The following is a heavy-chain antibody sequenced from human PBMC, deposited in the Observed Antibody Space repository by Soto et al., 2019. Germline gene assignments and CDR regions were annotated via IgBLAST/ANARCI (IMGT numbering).Heavy chain of an antibody. D-gene: IGHD4-17*01. CDR1: GYTFSGSV. CDR2: INADNGNT. V-gene: IGHV1-3*01. Sequence: QVQLVQSGAEVKKPGASVKVSCKASGYTFSGSVMHWVRQAPGQVLEWMGWINADNGNTKYSQKYQGRVTMTGDTSASTAYMELASLRSEDTAIYYCEIEIDATTATSLDYWRQGTLVTVSP. J-gene: IGHJ4*02. CDR3: EIEIDATTATSLDY.